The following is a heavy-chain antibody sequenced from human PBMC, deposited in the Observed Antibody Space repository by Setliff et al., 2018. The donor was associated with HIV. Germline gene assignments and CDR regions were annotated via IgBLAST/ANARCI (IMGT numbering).Heavy chain of an antibody. CDR3: ARNSPFPPSSGAHFDF. CDR2: IHTSTGKP. J-gene: IGHJ4*02. D-gene: IGHD3-22*01. CDR1: EYSFTTYS. Sequence: ASVKVSCKASEYSFTTYSINWLRQAPGQGPEWMGWIHTSTGKPTYVRDFTGRFVFSLDTSVNTAFLQISDLKTEDTAVYYCARNSPFPPSSGAHFDFWGPGTLVTVSS. V-gene: IGHV7-4-1*02.